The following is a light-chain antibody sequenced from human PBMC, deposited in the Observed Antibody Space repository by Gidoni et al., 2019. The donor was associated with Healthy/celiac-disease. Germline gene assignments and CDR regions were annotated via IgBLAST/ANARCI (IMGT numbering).Light chain of an antibody. CDR3: QQANSFPLT. CDR1: QDMGSW. CDR2: AAS. V-gene: IGKV1-12*01. J-gene: IGKJ5*01. Sequence: DIQMTQSPSSVSASVGDRVTITCRASQDMGSWLAWLQQKPGKAPNVLIYAASSLQSGVPSRFSGGGSGTDFTLTISSLQPEEFATYYCQQANSFPLTFGQGTRLEIK.